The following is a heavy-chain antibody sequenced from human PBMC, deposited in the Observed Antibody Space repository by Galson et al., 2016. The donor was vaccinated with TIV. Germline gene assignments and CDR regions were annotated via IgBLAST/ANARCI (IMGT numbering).Heavy chain of an antibody. V-gene: IGHV1-2*02. J-gene: IGHJ3*02. Sequence: SVKVSCKASGYTLSAYYLHWVRQAPGQGLEWMGWINPDSGATEYAQKFQGRVTMTRDTSIGTAYLDLGRLRSAETAVYFCARVRLTCGSACSTAFDIWGQGTMGAASS. D-gene: IGHD2-21*02. CDR3: ARVRLTCGSACSTAFDI. CDR1: GYTLSAYY. CDR2: INPDSGAT.